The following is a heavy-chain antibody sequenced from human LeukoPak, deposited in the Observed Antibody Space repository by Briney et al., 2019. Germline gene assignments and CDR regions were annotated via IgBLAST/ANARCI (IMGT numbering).Heavy chain of an antibody. V-gene: IGHV4-59*01. J-gene: IGHJ5*02. CDR1: GGSISSYY. Sequence: SETLSLTCTVSGGSISSYYWSWIRQPPGKGLEWIGYIYYSGRTNYNPSLKSRDTISVDTSKNQFSLKLSSVTAAGTAVYYCARDISGYCSGGSCYSPGGWFDPWGQGTLVTVSS. CDR2: IYYSGRT. D-gene: IGHD2-15*01. CDR3: ARDISGYCSGGSCYSPGGWFDP.